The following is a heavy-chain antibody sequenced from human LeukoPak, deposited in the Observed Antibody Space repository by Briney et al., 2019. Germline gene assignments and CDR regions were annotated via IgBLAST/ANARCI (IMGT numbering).Heavy chain of an antibody. J-gene: IGHJ6*03. V-gene: IGHV4-59*01. CDR3: ARVASYYDILTTYYYYYMDV. CDR2: IYYSGST. D-gene: IGHD3-9*01. CDR1: GGSISSYY. Sequence: SETLSLTCTVSGGSISSYYWSWIRQPPGKGLEWLGYIYYSGSTNYNPSLKSRVTISVDTSKNQFSLKLSSVTAADTAVYYCARVASYYDILTTYYYYYMDVWGKGTTVTISS.